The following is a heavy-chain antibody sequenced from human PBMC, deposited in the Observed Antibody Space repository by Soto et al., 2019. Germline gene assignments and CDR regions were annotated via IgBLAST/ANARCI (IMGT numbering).Heavy chain of an antibody. D-gene: IGHD6-19*01. CDR1: GRSFSGYF. CDR2: VNHNGRN. Sequence: PSETLSLTCAVYGRSFSGYFWNWIRQTPGKGLEWIGKVNHNGRNNYNPSRKSRVTIPLDMSKNQISLKLTSVTAAATAVYYCARGGSSDWQVAFDFWGQGTMVTVSS. CDR3: ARGGSSDWQVAFDF. V-gene: IGHV4-34*01. J-gene: IGHJ3*01.